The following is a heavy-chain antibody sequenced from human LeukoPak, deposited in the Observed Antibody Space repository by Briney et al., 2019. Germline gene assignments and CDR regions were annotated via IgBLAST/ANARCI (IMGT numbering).Heavy chain of an antibody. CDR3: ARAVTSTEGY. V-gene: IGHV3-7*03. D-gene: IGHD4-17*01. CDR1: GFTLSRYW. J-gene: IGHJ4*02. Sequence: GGSLRLSCAASGFTLSRYWMNWVRQAPGKGLEWVASINEDGSGKHYVDSVKGRFTISRDNAQKSVYLEMNSLRAEDTAVYYCARAVTSTEGYWGQGTLVTVSS. CDR2: INEDGSGK.